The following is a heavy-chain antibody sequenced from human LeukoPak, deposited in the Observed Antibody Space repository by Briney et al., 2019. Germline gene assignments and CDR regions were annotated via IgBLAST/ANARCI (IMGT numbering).Heavy chain of an antibody. D-gene: IGHD1-26*01. J-gene: IGHJ5*02. CDR2: ISYDGSNK. Sequence: GGSLRLSCAASGFTFSSSGMHWVRQAPGKGLEWVAVISYDGSNKYYADSVKGRFTISRDNSKNTLYLQMNSLRAEDTAVYYCARSTLTHGRFDPWGQGTLVTVSS. V-gene: IGHV3-30*03. CDR3: ARSTLTHGRFDP. CDR1: GFTFSSSG.